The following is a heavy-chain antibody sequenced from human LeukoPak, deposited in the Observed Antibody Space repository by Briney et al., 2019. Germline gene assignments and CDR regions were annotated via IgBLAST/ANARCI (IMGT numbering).Heavy chain of an antibody. D-gene: IGHD1-26*01. V-gene: IGHV3-48*01. CDR2: ISTSSSTI. CDR1: GFTLRTYT. J-gene: IGHJ4*02. Sequence: GGSLRLSCAASGFTLRTYTMNWVRQAPGKGLEWVSYISTSSSTIYYADSVKGRFTISRDNAKNSLYLQMNSLRAEDTAVYCCARESPRIVVPTTFDYWGQGTLVTVSS. CDR3: ARESPRIVVPTTFDY.